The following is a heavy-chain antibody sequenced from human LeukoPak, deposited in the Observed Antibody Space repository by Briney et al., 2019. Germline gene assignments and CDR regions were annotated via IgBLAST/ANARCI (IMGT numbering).Heavy chain of an antibody. CDR3: ARVTDSAAAGTYGLDY. CDR2: MNPNSGNT. Sequence: ASVKVSCKASGYTFTSYDINWVRQATGQGLEWMGWMNPNSGNTGYAQKFQGRVTMTRNTSISTAYMELSSLRSEDTAVYYCARVTDSAAAGTYGLDYWGQGTLVTVSS. CDR1: GYTFTSYD. V-gene: IGHV1-8*01. J-gene: IGHJ4*02. D-gene: IGHD6-13*01.